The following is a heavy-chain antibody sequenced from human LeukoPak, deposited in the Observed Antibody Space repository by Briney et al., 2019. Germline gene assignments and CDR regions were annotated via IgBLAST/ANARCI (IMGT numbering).Heavy chain of an antibody. Sequence: GGSLRLSCAASGFTFSSYAMSWVRQAPGKGLEWVSAISGSGGSTYYADSVKGRFTISRVNSKNTLYLQMNSLRAEDTAVYYCAKGSVIITRYFDYWGQGTLVTVSS. J-gene: IGHJ4*02. CDR1: GFTFSSYA. D-gene: IGHD3-10*01. CDR2: ISGSGGST. CDR3: AKGSVIITRYFDY. V-gene: IGHV3-23*01.